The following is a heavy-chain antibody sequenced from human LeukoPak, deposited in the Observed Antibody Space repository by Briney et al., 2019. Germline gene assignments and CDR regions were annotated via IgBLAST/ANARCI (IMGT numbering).Heavy chain of an antibody. CDR1: GYSFTSYG. D-gene: IGHD5-18*01. CDR3: ARDGDVDTAMGAPDY. CDR2: ISAYKGNT. J-gene: IGHJ4*02. V-gene: IGHV1-18*01. Sequence: GESLKISCKGSGYSFTSYGISWVRQAPGQGLEWMGWISAYKGNTNYAQKLQGRVTMTTDTSTSTAYMELRSLRSDDTAVYYCARDGDVDTAMGAPDYWGQGILVTVSS.